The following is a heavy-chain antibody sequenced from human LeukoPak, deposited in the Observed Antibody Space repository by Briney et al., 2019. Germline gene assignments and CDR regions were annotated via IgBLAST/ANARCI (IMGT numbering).Heavy chain of an antibody. D-gene: IGHD6-19*01. V-gene: IGHV4-4*07. J-gene: IGHJ4*02. CDR2: IFSRGGA. Sequence: ASETLSLTCAVSGGSITGFFWTWIRQPAGEGLQYIGRIFSRGGANDNPSLQSRVAMSVDTSQNLFSLKLTSVTAADTAVYFCARVATPDVSSPLDFWGQGILVTVSS. CDR1: GGSITGFF. CDR3: ARVATPDVSSPLDF.